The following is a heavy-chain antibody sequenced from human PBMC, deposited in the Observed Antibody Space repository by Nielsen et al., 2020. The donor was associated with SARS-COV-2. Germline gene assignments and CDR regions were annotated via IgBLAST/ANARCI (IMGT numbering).Heavy chain of an antibody. CDR3: TYGDYVFDY. D-gene: IGHD4-17*01. CDR2: IKSKTDGGTT. Sequence: GESLKISYAASGFTFSNAWMSWVRQAPGKGLEWVGRIKSKTDGGTTDYAAPVKGRFTISRDDSKNTLYLQMNSLKTEDTAVYYCTYGDYVFDYWGQGTLVTVSS. J-gene: IGHJ4*02. V-gene: IGHV3-15*01. CDR1: GFTFSNAW.